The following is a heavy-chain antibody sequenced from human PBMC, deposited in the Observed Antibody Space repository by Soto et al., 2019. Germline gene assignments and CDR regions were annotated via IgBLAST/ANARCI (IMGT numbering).Heavy chain of an antibody. CDR2: IDWDDDK. J-gene: IGHJ4*02. Sequence: SGPTLVNPTQTLTLTCTFSGFSLSTSGMCVSWIRQPPGKALEWLARIDWDDDKYYSTSLKTRLTISKDTSKNQVVLTMTNIDPVDTATYYCARINQVAAPFDYWGQGTLVTVSS. V-gene: IGHV2-70*11. D-gene: IGHD2-15*01. CDR3: ARINQVAAPFDY. CDR1: GFSLSTSGMC.